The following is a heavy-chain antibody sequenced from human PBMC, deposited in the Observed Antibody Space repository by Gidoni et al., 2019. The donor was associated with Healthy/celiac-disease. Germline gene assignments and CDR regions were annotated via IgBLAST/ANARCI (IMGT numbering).Heavy chain of an antibody. V-gene: IGHV5-51*01. Sequence: EVQLVQSGAEVKKPGESLKISCKGSGYSFTSYWIGWVRQMPGKGLEWMGIIYPGDSDTRYSPSFQGQVTISADKSISTAYLQWSSLKASDTAMYYCARPLVHTVTTLDDAFDIWGQGTMVTVSS. J-gene: IGHJ3*02. CDR3: ARPLVHTVTTLDDAFDI. CDR2: IYPGDSDT. CDR1: GYSFTSYW. D-gene: IGHD4-4*01.